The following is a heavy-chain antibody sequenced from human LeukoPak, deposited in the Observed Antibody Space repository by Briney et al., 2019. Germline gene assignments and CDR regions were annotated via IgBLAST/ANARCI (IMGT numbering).Heavy chain of an antibody. J-gene: IGHJ4*02. Sequence: GGSLRLSCAASGFTVSSNYMSWVRQAPGKGLEWVSVIYSGGSTYYADSVKGRFTISRDNSKNTLYLQMNSLRAEDTAVHYCARDDIAVAGFDYWGQGTLVTVSS. CDR1: GFTVSSNY. D-gene: IGHD6-19*01. CDR2: IYSGGST. CDR3: ARDDIAVAGFDY. V-gene: IGHV3-53*01.